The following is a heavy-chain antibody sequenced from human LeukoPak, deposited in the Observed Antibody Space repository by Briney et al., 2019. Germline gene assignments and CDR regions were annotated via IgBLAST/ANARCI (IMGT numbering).Heavy chain of an antibody. V-gene: IGHV3-21*04. CDR1: GFTFSTHS. CDR2: ISGSSSDI. D-gene: IGHD3-22*01. J-gene: IGHJ4*02. CDR3: ARDLRVVITGSFDS. Sequence: GGSLRLSCAASGFTFSTHSMNWVRQAPGKGLEWVSSISGSSSDIYYGDSVKGRFTISRDNAKNSLYLQMNSLRAEDTALYYCARDLRVVITGSFDSWGQGTLVTVSS.